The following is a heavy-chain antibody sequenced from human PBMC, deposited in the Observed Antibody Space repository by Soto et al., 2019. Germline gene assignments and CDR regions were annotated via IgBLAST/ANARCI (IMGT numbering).Heavy chain of an antibody. Sequence: RGSLRLSCAASGFTFTNHAMHWVRQAPGKGLEWVAVISYDGSNKYYADSVKGRFTISRDNSKNTVYLQMNSLREEDTAVYFCAKDLGYSASVSYPDFWGQGSLVTVSS. J-gene: IGHJ4*02. CDR2: ISYDGSNK. D-gene: IGHD3-10*01. CDR1: GFTFTNHA. V-gene: IGHV3-30-3*02. CDR3: AKDLGYSASVSYPDF.